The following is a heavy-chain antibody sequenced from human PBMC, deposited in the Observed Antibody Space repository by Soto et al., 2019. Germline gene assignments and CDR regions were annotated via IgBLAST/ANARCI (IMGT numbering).Heavy chain of an antibody. CDR1: GGSISSYY. J-gene: IGHJ6*02. V-gene: IGHV4-59*01. CDR3: ARAARSIAAAQLYYYYGMDV. CDR2: IYYSGST. D-gene: IGHD6-13*01. Sequence: KPSETLSLTCTVSGGSISSYYWSWIRQPPGKGLEWIGYIYYSGSTNYNPSLKSRVTISVDTSKNQFSLKLSSVTAADTAVYYCARAARSIAAAQLYYYYGMDVWGQGTTVTVSS.